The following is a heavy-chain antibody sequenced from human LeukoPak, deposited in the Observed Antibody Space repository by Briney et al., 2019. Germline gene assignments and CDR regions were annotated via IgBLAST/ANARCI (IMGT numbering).Heavy chain of an antibody. CDR2: ISPDGSVR. Sequence: GGSLRLSCSASGLTFTYSWMGWVRQAPGKGLEWVAGISPDGSVRKYVDSVKGRFTISRDNSMDTLYLQMSSLRAEDTAVYYCAKDRGRYYDSSGYYWGYYFDSWGQGILVTVST. V-gene: IGHV3-7*03. CDR1: GLTFTYSW. J-gene: IGHJ4*02. D-gene: IGHD3-22*01. CDR3: AKDRGRYYDSSGYYWGYYFDS.